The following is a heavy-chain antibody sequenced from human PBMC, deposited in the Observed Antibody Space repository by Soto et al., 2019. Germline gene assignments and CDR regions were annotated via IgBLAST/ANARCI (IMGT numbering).Heavy chain of an antibody. CDR3: ASACNPGYCSGGSCYISSSCYYYYGMDV. CDR2: MNPNSGNT. D-gene: IGHD2-15*01. J-gene: IGHJ6*02. CDR1: GYTFTSYD. V-gene: IGHV1-8*01. Sequence: WASVKVSCKASGYTFTSYDINWVRQATGQGPEWMGWMNPNSGNTGYAQKFQGRVTMTRNTSISTAYMELSSLRSEDTAVYYCASACNPGYCSGGSCYISSSCYYYYGMDVWGQGTTVTVSS.